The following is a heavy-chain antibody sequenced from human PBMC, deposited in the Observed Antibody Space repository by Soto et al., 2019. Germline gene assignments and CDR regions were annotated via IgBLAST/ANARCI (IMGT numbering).Heavy chain of an antibody. D-gene: IGHD2-2*01. CDR1: GGSFSTYY. CDR3: ARVPTP. V-gene: IGHV4-34*01. Sequence: SETLSLTCAVNGGSFSTYYWSWIRQPPGRGLEWVGEINHSGSTNYNPSLKSRVTMSVDTSKNQFSLKLSSVTAADTAVYYCARVPTPWGQGTLVTVSS. CDR2: INHSGST. J-gene: IGHJ5*02.